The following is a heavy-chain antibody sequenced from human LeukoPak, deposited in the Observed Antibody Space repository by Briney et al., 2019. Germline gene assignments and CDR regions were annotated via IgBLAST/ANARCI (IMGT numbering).Heavy chain of an antibody. CDR1: GFTFSNCA. J-gene: IGHJ6*03. V-gene: IGHV3-23*01. Sequence: PGGSLRLSCAASGFTFSNCAMNWVRQTPGKGLEWVSAISGSGGSTYYADSVKGRFTISRDNPKNTLYLQMNSLRAEDTAVYYCAKGHQGSSLPFYYYMDVWGKGTTVTVSS. D-gene: IGHD6-13*01. CDR3: AKGHQGSSLPFYYYMDV. CDR2: ISGSGGST.